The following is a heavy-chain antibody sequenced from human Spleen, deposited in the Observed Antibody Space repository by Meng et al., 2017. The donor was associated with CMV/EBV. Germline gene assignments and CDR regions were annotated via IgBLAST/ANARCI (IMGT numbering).Heavy chain of an antibody. CDR1: GYTCIYSD. V-gene: IGHV1-8*01. Sequence: KASGYTCIYSDINWVRQATGQGLEWMGWMNPNSGNTGYAQKFQGRVSMTRNTSISTAYMELSSLRSEDTAVYYCASLRSGSGWYALHYWGQGTLVTVSS. J-gene: IGHJ4*02. CDR2: MNPNSGNT. D-gene: IGHD6-19*01. CDR3: ASLRSGSGWYALHY.